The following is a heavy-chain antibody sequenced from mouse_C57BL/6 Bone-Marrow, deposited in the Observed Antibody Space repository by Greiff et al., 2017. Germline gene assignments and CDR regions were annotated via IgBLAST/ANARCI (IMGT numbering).Heavy chain of an antibody. Sequence: QVQLKQSGPELVKPGASVKLSCKASGYTFTSYDINWVKQRPGQGLEWIGWIYPRDGSTKYNEKFKGKATVTVDTSSSTAYMELHSLTSEDSAVYFCAREGWLLRNWYFDVWGTGTTVTVSS. V-gene: IGHV1-85*01. CDR2: IYPRDGST. D-gene: IGHD2-3*01. CDR1: GYTFTSYD. CDR3: AREGWLLRNWYFDV. J-gene: IGHJ1*03.